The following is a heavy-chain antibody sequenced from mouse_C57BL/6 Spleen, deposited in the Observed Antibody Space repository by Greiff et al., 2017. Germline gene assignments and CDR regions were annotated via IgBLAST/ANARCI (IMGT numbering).Heavy chain of an antibody. D-gene: IGHD1-1*01. CDR3: ARRGYYGSSYRYFDV. CDR2: IYPGSGST. Sequence: QVQLQQPGAELVKPGASVKMSCKASGYTFTSYWITWVKQRPGQGLEWIGDIYPGSGSTNYNEKFKSKATLTVDTSSSTAYMQLSSLTSEDSAVYYCARRGYYGSSYRYFDVWGTGTTVTVSS. CDR1: GYTFTSYW. V-gene: IGHV1-55*01. J-gene: IGHJ1*03.